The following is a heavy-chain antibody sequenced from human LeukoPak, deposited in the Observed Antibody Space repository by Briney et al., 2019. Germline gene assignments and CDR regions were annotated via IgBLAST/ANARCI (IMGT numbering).Heavy chain of an antibody. CDR2: INRDGTST. J-gene: IGHJ4*02. CDR3: AKDFSGAIDS. V-gene: IGHV3-74*01. D-gene: IGHD3-10*01. Sequence: PSETLSLTCTVSGGSIGLYHWTWIRQPPGKGLVWVSHINRDGTSTRYADSAKGRYTISRDNAKNTLYLQMNSLRAEDTAVYFCAKDFSGAIDSWGQGTQVTVSS. CDR1: GGSIGLYH.